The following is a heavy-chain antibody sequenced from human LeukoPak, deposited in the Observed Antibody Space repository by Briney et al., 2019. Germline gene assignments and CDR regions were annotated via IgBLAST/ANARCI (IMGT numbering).Heavy chain of an antibody. D-gene: IGHD5-18*01. V-gene: IGHV3-7*01. CDR2: IKKDGSEK. Sequence: PGGSLRLSCAASGFTVSSNYMSWVRQAPGKGLEWVANIKKDGSEKYYVDSVKGRFTISRDNAKTSLYLQMNSLRAEDTAVYYCARGLSGITGYTYGRGIDYWGQGTLVTVSS. J-gene: IGHJ4*02. CDR1: GFTVSSNY. CDR3: ARGLSGITGYTYGRGIDY.